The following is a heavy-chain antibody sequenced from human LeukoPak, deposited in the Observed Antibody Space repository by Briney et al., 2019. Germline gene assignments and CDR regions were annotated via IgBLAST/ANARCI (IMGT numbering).Heavy chain of an antibody. V-gene: IGHV5-51*01. D-gene: IGHD3-10*01. CDR2: IYPGDSDT. CDR1: GYSFTSYW. J-gene: IGHJ4*02. CDR3: ARKPAYYGSGSYFDY. Sequence: GESLKISCKGSGYSFTSYWIGWVRQMPGKGLEWMGIIYPGDSDTRYSPSFQGQVTISADKSISTAYLQWSSLKASDTAMYYCARKPAYYGSGSYFDYWGQGTLVTVSS.